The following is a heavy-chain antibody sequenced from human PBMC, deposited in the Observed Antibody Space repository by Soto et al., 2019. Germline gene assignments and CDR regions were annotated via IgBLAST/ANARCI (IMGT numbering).Heavy chain of an antibody. Sequence: QMQLVESGGGVVQPGRSLRLSCAASGFTFSNCGMHWVRQAPGKGLEWVAIIWDVGSNKYYADSVKGRFTISRDNSEDTVCLRMISLRAGDTAVYYCSAGEPLHYRGQGTLVTVSS. V-gene: IGHV3-33*01. CDR1: GFTFSNCG. CDR2: IWDVGSNK. J-gene: IGHJ4*02. D-gene: IGHD3-10*01. CDR3: SAGEPLHY.